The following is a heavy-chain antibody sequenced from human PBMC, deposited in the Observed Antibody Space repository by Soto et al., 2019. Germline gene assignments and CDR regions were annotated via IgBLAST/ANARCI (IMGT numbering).Heavy chain of an antibody. CDR1: GFTFSSYA. D-gene: IGHD3-9*01. V-gene: IGHV3-23*01. Sequence: GGSLRLSCAASGFTFSSYAMSWVRQAPGKGLEWVSAISGSGGSTYYADSVKGRFTISRDNSKNTLYLQMNSLRAEDTAVYYCAANFDEGRLLDYWGQGTLVTVSS. CDR2: ISGSGGST. J-gene: IGHJ4*02. CDR3: AANFDEGRLLDY.